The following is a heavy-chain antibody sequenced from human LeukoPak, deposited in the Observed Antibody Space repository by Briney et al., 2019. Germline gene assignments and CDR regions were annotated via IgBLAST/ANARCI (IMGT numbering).Heavy chain of an antibody. Sequence: SETLSLTCTVSGGFISSSSYYWGWIRQPPGKGLEWIGDIYYSGRTYYNPSLRSRVSISLDTSMNHFSLTLSSVTAADTAVYYCARAHGFDWLLSYYFDYWGQGTLVTVSS. CDR3: ARAHGFDWLLSYYFDY. D-gene: IGHD3-9*01. J-gene: IGHJ4*02. CDR1: GGFISSSSYY. CDR2: IYYSGRT. V-gene: IGHV4-39*02.